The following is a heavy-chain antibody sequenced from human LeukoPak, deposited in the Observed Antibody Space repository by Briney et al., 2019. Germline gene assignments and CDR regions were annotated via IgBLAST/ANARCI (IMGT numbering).Heavy chain of an antibody. D-gene: IGHD6-6*01. CDR3: ALGSWGEIAGRKSFEF. CDR1: EYTFTSYD. J-gene: IGHJ4*02. CDR2: MNPNSGNT. Sequence: GASVKVSCKASEYTFTSYDINWVRQATGQGLEWMGWMNPNSGNTGYAQKFQGRVTMTRVTSISTAYMELNNLTSEDTAVYYCALGSWGEIAGRKSFEFWGQGSLVTVSS. V-gene: IGHV1-8*01.